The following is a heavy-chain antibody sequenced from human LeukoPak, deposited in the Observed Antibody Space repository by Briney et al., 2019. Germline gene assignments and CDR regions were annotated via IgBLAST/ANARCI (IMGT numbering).Heavy chain of an antibody. CDR2: ISYDGSNK. J-gene: IGHJ1*01. V-gene: IGHV3-30*03. D-gene: IGHD5/OR15-5a*01. CDR3: AREPSGNFGQLVSSAEYFQH. CDR1: GFTFSSYS. Sequence: GGSLRLSCAASGFTFSSYSMNWVRQAPGKGLEWVAVISYDGSNKYYADSVKGRFTISRDNSKNTLYLQMNSLTIEDTAVYYCAREPSGNFGQLVSSAEYFQHWGQGTRVTVSS.